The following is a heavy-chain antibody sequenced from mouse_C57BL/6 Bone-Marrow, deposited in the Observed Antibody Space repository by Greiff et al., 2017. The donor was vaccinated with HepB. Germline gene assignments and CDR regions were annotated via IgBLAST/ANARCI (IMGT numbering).Heavy chain of an antibody. J-gene: IGHJ2*01. V-gene: IGHV1-81*01. CDR1: GYTFTSYG. Sequence: QVQLQHSGAELARPGASVKLSCKASGYTFTSYGISWVKQRTGQGLEWIGEIYPRSGNTYYNEKFKGKATLTADKSSSTAYMELRSLTSEDSAVYFCARFTTVVPYFDYWGQGTTLTVSS. D-gene: IGHD1-1*01. CDR3: ARFTTVVPYFDY. CDR2: IYPRSGNT.